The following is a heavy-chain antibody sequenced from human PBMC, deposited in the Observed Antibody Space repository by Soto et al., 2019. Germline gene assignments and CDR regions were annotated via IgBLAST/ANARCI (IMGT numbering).Heavy chain of an antibody. CDR3: ARVPGP. CDR1: GGSISSGGYS. D-gene: IGHD3-10*01. J-gene: IGHJ5*02. Sequence: SETLSLTCAVSGGSISSGGYSWSWIRQPPGKGMEWIGYIYHSGSTYYNQSLKSRVTISVDRSKNQFSLKLSSVTAADTAVYYCARVPGPWGQGTLVTVSS. CDR2: IYHSGST. V-gene: IGHV4-30-2*01.